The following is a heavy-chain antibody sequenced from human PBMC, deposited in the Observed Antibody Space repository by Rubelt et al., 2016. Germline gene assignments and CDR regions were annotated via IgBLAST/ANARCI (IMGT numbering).Heavy chain of an antibody. V-gene: IGHV4-38-2*02. Sequence: QVQLQESGPGLVKPSETLSLTCTVSGYSISSGYYWGWIRQPPGKGLEWIGSIHHSGSAYYNPSLKSRVTISGDTSKNQFSLKLSSVTAADTAIYYCARGGEYNYDRTDYWGQGTLVTVSS. CDR2: IHHSGSA. D-gene: IGHD5-18*01. CDR3: ARGGEYNYDRTDY. CDR1: GYSISSGYY. J-gene: IGHJ4*02.